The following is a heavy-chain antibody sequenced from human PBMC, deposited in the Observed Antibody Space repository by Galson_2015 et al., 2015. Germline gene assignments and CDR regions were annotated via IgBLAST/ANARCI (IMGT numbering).Heavy chain of an antibody. J-gene: IGHJ4*02. D-gene: IGHD3-22*01. CDR3: AKLAGDYDSSGYFIDY. CDR1: GFTFSSYG. V-gene: IGHV3-30*02. CDR2: IWYDGNNE. Sequence: SLRLSCAASGFTFSSYGMHWVRQAPGKGLGWVALIWYDGNNEYYADSVKGRFTISRDNSKNTLYLQMNSLRPEDTAVYYCAKLAGDYDSSGYFIDYWGQGTLVTVSS.